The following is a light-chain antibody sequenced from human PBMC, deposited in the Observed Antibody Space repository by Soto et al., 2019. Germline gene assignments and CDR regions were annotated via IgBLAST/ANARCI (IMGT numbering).Light chain of an antibody. V-gene: IGKV1-5*03. CDR2: KAS. J-gene: IGKJ2*01. CDR3: QHYNSFPYT. Sequence: DIPMTQSPSTLSASVGDRVTVTCRASESIGLWLAWFQQKPGSAPKLLIYKASTLASGVPSRFSGSGSGTEFTLTIRSLQPDDFAIYYCQHYNSFPYTFGQGTKVDI. CDR1: ESIGLW.